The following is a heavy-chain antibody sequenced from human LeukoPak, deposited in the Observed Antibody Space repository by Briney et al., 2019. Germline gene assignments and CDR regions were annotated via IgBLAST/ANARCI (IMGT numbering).Heavy chain of an antibody. D-gene: IGHD4-17*01. CDR1: GGSISSYY. CDR2: IYYSGST. J-gene: IGHJ6*02. Sequence: SETLSLTCTVSGGSISSYYWSWIRQPPGQGLEWIGYIYYSGSTNHHPSLRRRVTISVDTSNTQFSLKLSAVTAADTAVYYCARDKDYGDYGIYYYGMDVWGQGTTVTVSS. CDR3: ARDKDYGDYGIYYYGMDV. V-gene: IGHV4-59*01.